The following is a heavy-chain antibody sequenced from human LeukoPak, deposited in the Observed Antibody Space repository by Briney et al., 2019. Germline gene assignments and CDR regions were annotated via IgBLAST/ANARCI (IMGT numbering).Heavy chain of an antibody. Sequence: SETLSLTCTVSGGSISSSSYYWGWIRQPPGKGLEWIGSIYYSGSTYYNPSLKSRVTISVDTSKNQFSLKLSSVTAADTAVYYCARGIGSEDDSSGYPRDWGQGTLVTVSS. J-gene: IGHJ4*02. CDR2: IYYSGST. CDR3: ARGIGSEDDSSGYPRD. V-gene: IGHV4-39*07. D-gene: IGHD3-22*01. CDR1: GGSISSSSYY.